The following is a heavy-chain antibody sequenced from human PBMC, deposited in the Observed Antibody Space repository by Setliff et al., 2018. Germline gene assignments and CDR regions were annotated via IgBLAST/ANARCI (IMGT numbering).Heavy chain of an antibody. D-gene: IGHD3-22*01. CDR3: ARSDHLVVDGYPYYYYMDV. CDR2: INPNSGGT. Sequence: VASVKVSCKASGYAFTGYYIHWVRQAPGRGLEWMGRINPNSGGTNYAQKFQGRVTMTRDTSITTAYMELSRLTSDDMAVYFCARSDHLVVDGYPYYYYMDVWGKGTTVTVSS. J-gene: IGHJ6*03. V-gene: IGHV1-2*06. CDR1: GYAFTGYY.